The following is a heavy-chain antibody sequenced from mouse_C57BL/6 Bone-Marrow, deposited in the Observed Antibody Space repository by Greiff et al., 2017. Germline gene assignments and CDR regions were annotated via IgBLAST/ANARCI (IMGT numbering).Heavy chain of an antibody. CDR2: IDPASGNT. J-gene: IGHJ3*01. V-gene: IGHV14-3*01. CDR3: AREGLRRGAWFAY. D-gene: IGHD2-2*01. CDR1: GFNIKNTY. Sequence: VQLQQSVAELVRPGASVKLSCTASGFNIKNTYMHWVKQRPEQGLEWIGRIDPASGNTKYAPKFQGKATITADTSSTTAYLQLSSLTSEDSALYDCAREGLRRGAWFAYWGQGTRVTVSA.